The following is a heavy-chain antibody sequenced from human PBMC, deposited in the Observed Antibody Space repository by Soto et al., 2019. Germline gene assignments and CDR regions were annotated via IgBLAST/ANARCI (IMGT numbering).Heavy chain of an antibody. CDR2: IIPIFGTA. V-gene: IGHV1-69*06. CDR1: GGTFSSYA. D-gene: IGHD2-15*01. J-gene: IGHJ6*02. CDR3: ARYCSGGSCYSEMGYYYYYGMDV. Sequence: QVQLVQSGAEVKKPGSSVKVSCKASGGTFSSYAISWVRQAPGQGLEWMGGIIPIFGTANYAQKFQGRVTITADKSTSTAYMEMSSLRSEDTAVDYCARYCSGGSCYSEMGYYYYYGMDVWGQGTTVTVSS.